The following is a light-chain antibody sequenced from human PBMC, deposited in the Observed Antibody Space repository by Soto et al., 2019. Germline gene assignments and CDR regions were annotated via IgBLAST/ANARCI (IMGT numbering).Light chain of an antibody. J-gene: IGKJ1*01. Sequence: DIQMTQSPSSVSGSIGDRVTITGQASQNITNNLSWYQQKPGKAPNLLIYHASKLAKGVTSRFSGSGSGTEFTLTISSLQPDDFATYYCQQYNSYWTFGQGTKVDI. CDR1: QNITNN. V-gene: IGKV1-33*01. CDR2: HAS. CDR3: QQYNSYWT.